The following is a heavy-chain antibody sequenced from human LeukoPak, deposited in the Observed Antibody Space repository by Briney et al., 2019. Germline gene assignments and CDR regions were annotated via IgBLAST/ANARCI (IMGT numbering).Heavy chain of an antibody. CDR1: GFTFSTFW. D-gene: IGHD3-10*01. CDR2: LRQGGSEK. J-gene: IGHJ6*02. Sequence: GSLRLSCAASGFTFSTFWMSWVRQAPGKGLEFVASLRQGGSEKYIVDSMKGRFTISGDNSKNTLYLQMNSLRAEDTAVYYCAREPPYYYGSGYYGMDGWGQGTTVTVS. V-gene: IGHV3-7*01. CDR3: AREPPYYYGSGYYGMDG.